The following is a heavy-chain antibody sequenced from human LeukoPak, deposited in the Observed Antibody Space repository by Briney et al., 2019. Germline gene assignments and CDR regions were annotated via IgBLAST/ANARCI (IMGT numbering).Heavy chain of an antibody. CDR2: ISSSSSDI. CDR3: ARDPVEYYYDSSGFDY. J-gene: IGHJ4*02. D-gene: IGHD3-22*01. V-gene: IGHV3-21*01. Sequence: GGSLTLSCAASGFTFSSYSMNWVRQAPGKGLEWVSSISSSSSDIYYADSVKGRFTISRDNAKNSLYLQMNRLRAEDTAVYYCARDPVEYYYDSSGFDYWAQATLVSVSS. CDR1: GFTFSSYS.